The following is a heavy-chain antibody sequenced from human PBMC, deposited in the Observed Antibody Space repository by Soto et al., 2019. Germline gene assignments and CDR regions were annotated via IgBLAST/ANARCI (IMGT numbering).Heavy chain of an antibody. CDR2: MNPNSGNT. V-gene: IGHV1-8*01. CDR1: GYTFTSYD. J-gene: IGHJ3*02. CDR3: ARGFYYYDSSGYYLVRAFDI. D-gene: IGHD3-22*01. Sequence: ASVKVSCKASGYTFTSYDINWVRQATGQGLEWMGWMNPNSGNTGYAQKFQGRVTMTRNTSISTAYMELSSLRSEDTAVYYRARGFYYYDSSGYYLVRAFDIWGQGTMVTVSS.